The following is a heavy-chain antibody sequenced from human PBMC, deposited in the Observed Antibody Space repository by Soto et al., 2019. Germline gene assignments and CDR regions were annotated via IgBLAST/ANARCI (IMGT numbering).Heavy chain of an antibody. J-gene: IGHJ4*02. CDR2: ISWNSGRI. CDR3: AKSSVWYPYFDS. CDR1: GFTFDDYA. Sequence: GGSLRLSCAASGFTFDDYAMYWVRQVPGKGLEWVSGISWNSGRIGYADSVKGRFTISRDNSRDTLFLQMNSLRAEDTAIYYCAKSSVWYPYFDSWGQGTLVTVSS. V-gene: IGHV3-9*01. D-gene: IGHD6-13*01.